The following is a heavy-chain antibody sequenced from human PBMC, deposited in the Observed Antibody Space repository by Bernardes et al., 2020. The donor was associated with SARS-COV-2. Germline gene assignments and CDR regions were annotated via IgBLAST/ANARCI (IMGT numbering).Heavy chain of an antibody. Sequence: GGSLRLSCRASGFTFNNYAMSWLRQAPGKGLEWVSLISGSGTNIYYPDSVKGRFTISRDNTKNTLYLQMNSLRVEDTAIYYCERDFDYWGQGTLVTVSS. V-gene: IGHV3-23*01. J-gene: IGHJ4*02. CDR1: GFTFNNYA. CDR3: ERDFDY. CDR2: ISGSGTNI.